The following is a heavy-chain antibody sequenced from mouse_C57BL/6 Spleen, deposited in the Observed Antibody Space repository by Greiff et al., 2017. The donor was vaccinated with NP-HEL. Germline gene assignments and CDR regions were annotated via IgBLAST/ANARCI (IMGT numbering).Heavy chain of an antibody. J-gene: IGHJ3*01. CDR1: GYTFTSYW. V-gene: IGHV1-64*01. CDR3: ARGGGYGYDGVAWFAY. CDR2: IHPNSGST. D-gene: IGHD2-2*01. Sequence: QVQLQQPGAELVKPGASVKLSCKASGYTFTSYWMHWVKQRPGQGLEWIGMIHPNSGSTNYNEKFKSKATLTVDKSSSTAYMQLSSLTSEDSAVYYCARGGGYGYDGVAWFAYWGQGTLVTVSA.